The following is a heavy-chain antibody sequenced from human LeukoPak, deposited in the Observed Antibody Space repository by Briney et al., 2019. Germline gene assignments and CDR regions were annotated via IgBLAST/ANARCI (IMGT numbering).Heavy chain of an antibody. CDR3: ARVTFLYSSSSYHYYGMDV. V-gene: IGHV4-34*01. CDR1: GGSFSGYY. Sequence: SETLSLTCAVYGGSFSGYYWSWIRQPPGKGLEWIGEINHSGSTNYNPSLKSRVTISVDTSKNQFSLKLSSVTAADTAVYYCARVTFLYSSSSYHYYGMDVWGQGTTVTVSS. CDR2: INHSGST. J-gene: IGHJ6*02. D-gene: IGHD6-6*01.